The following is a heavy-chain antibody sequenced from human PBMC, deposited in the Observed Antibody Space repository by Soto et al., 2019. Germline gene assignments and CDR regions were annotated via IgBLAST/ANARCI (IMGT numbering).Heavy chain of an antibody. Sequence: ASVKVSCKASGGTFSSYAISWVRQAPGQGLEWMGGIIPIFGTANYAQKFQGRVTITADESTSTAYMELSSLRSEDTAAYYCASRFLDYEAGDYYYGMDVWGQGTTVTVSS. CDR2: IIPIFGTA. D-gene: IGHD4-17*01. V-gene: IGHV1-69*13. CDR1: GGTFSSYA. CDR3: ASRFLDYEAGDYYYGMDV. J-gene: IGHJ6*02.